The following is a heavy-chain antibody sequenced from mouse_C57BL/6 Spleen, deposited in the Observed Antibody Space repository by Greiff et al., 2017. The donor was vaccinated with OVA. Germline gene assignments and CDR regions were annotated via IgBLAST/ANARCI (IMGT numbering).Heavy chain of an antibody. CDR2: IDPSDSYT. CDR3: AREGLRPYAMDY. D-gene: IGHD2-4*01. V-gene: IGHV1-50*01. J-gene: IGHJ4*01. Sequence: VQLQQPGAELVKPGASVKLSCKASGYTFTSYWMQWVKQRPGQGLEWIGEIDPSDSYTNYNQKFKGKATLTVDTSSSTAYMQLSSLTSEDSAVYYCAREGLRPYAMDYWGQGTSVTVSS. CDR1: GYTFTSYW.